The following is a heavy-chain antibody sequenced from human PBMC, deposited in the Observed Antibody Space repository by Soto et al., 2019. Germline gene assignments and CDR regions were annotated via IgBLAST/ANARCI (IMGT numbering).Heavy chain of an antibody. J-gene: IGHJ4*02. CDR1: GFTFTNYW. CDR3: ARDSTSSGFFDY. CDR2: IDGVGTGTI. Sequence: PGGSLRLSCAASGFTFTNYWMHWVRQVPGKGLVWVSRIDGVGTGTIYSADSVKGRFTISRDNAKNSLYLQMNSLRVEDTAVYYCARDSTSSGFFDYWGQGTLVTVSS. V-gene: IGHV3-74*01. D-gene: IGHD6-6*01.